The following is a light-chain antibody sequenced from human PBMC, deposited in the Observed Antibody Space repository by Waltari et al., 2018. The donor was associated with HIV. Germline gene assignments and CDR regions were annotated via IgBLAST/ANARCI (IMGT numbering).Light chain of an antibody. Sequence: EIVLTQSPDFQSVTQKKKVPNACRASQNIGPRIHWSQQKPNQSPKLLIQFASQAFSGVPSRFSGSGSETDFTLTIDSLEAEDAATYYCLRSLSLPYTFGQGTKLEI. CDR1: QNIGPR. J-gene: IGKJ2*01. CDR2: FAS. CDR3: LRSLSLPYT. V-gene: IGKV6-21*01.